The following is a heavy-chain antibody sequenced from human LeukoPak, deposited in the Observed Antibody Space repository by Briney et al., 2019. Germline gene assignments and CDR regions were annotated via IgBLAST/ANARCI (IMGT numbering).Heavy chain of an antibody. J-gene: IGHJ4*02. CDR3: AKVPNSGWIFDY. CDR1: GFTFSSYA. D-gene: IGHD6-19*01. CDR2: ISSSGAST. V-gene: IGHV3-23*01. Sequence: PGGSLRLSCAASGFTFSSYAMSWVRQAPGKGLEWVSTISSSGASTWYADSVKGRFTISRDNSKNTLYLQMNSLRAEDTAVYYCAKVPNSGWIFDYWGQGTLVTVSS.